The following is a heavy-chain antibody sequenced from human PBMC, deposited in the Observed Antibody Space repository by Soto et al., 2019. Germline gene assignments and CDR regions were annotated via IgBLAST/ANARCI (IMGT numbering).Heavy chain of an antibody. V-gene: IGHV1-18*01. CDR1: VYTFTSYG. J-gene: IGHJ3*02. Sequence: XSVKVSCKASVYTFTSYGISWVRQAPGQGLEWMGWISAYNGNTNYAQKFQGRVTMTRDTSTSTVYMELSSLRSEDTAVYYCARDSSSWPPDAFDIWGQGTMVTVSS. D-gene: IGHD6-13*01. CDR3: ARDSSSWPPDAFDI. CDR2: ISAYNGNT.